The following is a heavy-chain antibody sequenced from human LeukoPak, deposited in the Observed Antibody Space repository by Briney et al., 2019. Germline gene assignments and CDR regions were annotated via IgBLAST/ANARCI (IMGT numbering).Heavy chain of an antibody. Sequence: GGSLRLSCAASGFTFSSYWMSWVRQAPGKGLQWVANIKPDGSEKYYVDSVKGRFTISRDNAKNSLYLQINSLRAEDTAVYYCAREGVVATPWGGYYFDYWGQGTLVTVSS. J-gene: IGHJ4*02. V-gene: IGHV3-7*01. CDR2: IKPDGSEK. CDR3: AREGVVATPWGGYYFDY. CDR1: GFTFSSYW. D-gene: IGHD5-12*01.